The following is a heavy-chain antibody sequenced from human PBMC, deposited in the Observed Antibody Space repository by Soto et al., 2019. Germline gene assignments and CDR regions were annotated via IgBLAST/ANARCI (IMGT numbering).Heavy chain of an antibody. V-gene: IGHV3-23*01. CDR3: ARRGPGTYFDY. Sequence: EVQLFDSGGGLVQPGGSLRLSCAASGFTFSSYAMNWVRQAPGKGLEWVSVISGSGDSTYYADSVKGRFTISRDNSKNTLYLQMNSLRTEDTAVYYCARRGPGTYFDYWGQGTLVTVSS. CDR1: GFTFSSYA. D-gene: IGHD6-13*01. J-gene: IGHJ4*02. CDR2: ISGSGDST.